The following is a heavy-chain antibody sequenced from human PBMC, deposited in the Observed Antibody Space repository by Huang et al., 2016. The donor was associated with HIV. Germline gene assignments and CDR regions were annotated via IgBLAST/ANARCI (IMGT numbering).Heavy chain of an antibody. J-gene: IGHJ4*02. CDR3: AREFVIFGAPLWPAY. CDR2: SNPGNGNT. D-gene: IGHD2-21*01. V-gene: IGHV1-3*01. CDR1: GYSFTTYA. Sequence: QVQLVQSGAEVKKPGASVKVSCKASGYSFTTYALHWVRQAPGHRLEWLGWSNPGNGNTNYSQKFQGRVTITRDTSANTVYMEVSSLTFEDTAVYYCAREFVIFGAPLWPAYWGQGTLISVSS.